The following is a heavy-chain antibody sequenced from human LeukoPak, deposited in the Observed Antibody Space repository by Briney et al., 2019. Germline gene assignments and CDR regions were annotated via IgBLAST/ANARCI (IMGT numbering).Heavy chain of an antibody. J-gene: IGHJ4*02. CDR2: ISGSGGTT. D-gene: IGHD3-10*01. Sequence: PGGSLRLSCAASGFTFSSYAMSWVRQAPGKGLEWVSAISGSGGTTYYADSVKGRFTISRDNSKNTLYLQMNSLRAEDTAVYYCAKDYYANYYGSGSSYFGFDYWGQGTLVTVSS. CDR1: GFTFSSYA. V-gene: IGHV3-23*01. CDR3: AKDYYANYYGSGSSYFGFDY.